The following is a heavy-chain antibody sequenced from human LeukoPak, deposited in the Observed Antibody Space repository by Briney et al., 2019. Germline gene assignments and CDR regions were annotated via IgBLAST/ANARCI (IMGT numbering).Heavy chain of an antibody. J-gene: IGHJ4*02. V-gene: IGHV4-4*02. CDR1: GGSISSSNW. CDR2: IYHSGST. Sequence: SETLSLTCAVSGGSISSSNWWSWVRQPPGKGLEWIGEIYHSGSTNYNPSLKSRVTISVDKSKNQFSLKLSSVTAADTAVYYCARGRGYSYGYLDYWGQGTLVTVSS. D-gene: IGHD5-18*01. CDR3: ARGRGYSYGYLDY.